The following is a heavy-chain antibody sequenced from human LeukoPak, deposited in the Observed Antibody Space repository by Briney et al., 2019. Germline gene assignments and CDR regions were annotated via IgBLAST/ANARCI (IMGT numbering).Heavy chain of an antibody. V-gene: IGHV3-21*01. CDR2: ISSSSSYI. CDR1: GFTFSSYS. Sequence: KTGGSLRLSCAASGFTFSSYSMNWVRQAPGKGLEGVSSISSSSSYIYYADSVKGRFTISRDNAKNSLYLQMNSLRAEDTAVYYCAREDNCSGGSCYAWTYFDYWGQGTLVTVSS. J-gene: IGHJ4*02. D-gene: IGHD2-15*01. CDR3: AREDNCSGGSCYAWTYFDY.